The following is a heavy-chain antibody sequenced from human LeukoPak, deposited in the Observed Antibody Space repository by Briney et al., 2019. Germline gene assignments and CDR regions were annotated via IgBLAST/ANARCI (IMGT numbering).Heavy chain of an antibody. CDR2: ISDSGST. D-gene: IGHD3-22*01. V-gene: IGHV4-59*11. J-gene: IGHJ4*02. Sequence: SETLSLTCVVSGGSLSTHHWSWIRQSPGRGLEWIGYISDSGSTNYNPSLKSRVTISVDTSKNQFSLILSPVTAADTAVYYCARGYDSSAYYPFNYWGQGTLVTVSS. CDR1: GGSLSTHH. CDR3: ARGYDSSAYYPFNY.